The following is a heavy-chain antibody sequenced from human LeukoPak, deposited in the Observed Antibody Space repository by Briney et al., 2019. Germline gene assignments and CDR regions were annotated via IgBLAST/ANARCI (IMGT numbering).Heavy chain of an antibody. V-gene: IGHV1-46*01. CDR2: INPIGGTT. Sequence: GASVKVSCKASGYTFTSYYIHWVRQAPGQGLEWMGIINPIGGTTDYAQKFQGRVTTTRDTSTSTVYMELSSLRSEDTAVYYCARQQGLQNLNFDYWGQGTLVTVSS. CDR3: ARQQGLQNLNFDY. CDR1: GYTFTSYY. J-gene: IGHJ4*02. D-gene: IGHD4-11*01.